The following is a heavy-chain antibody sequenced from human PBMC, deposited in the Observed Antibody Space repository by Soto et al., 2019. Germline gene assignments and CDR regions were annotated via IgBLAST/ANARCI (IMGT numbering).Heavy chain of an antibody. CDR1: GGTFSTYA. Sequence: QVQLVQSGAEVKKPGSSVKVSCKAPGGTFSTYAISWVRQAPGQGLEWMGGVFPIFGTPKYAQKFQGRVTITADESTSTGYMELRSLRSEDTAVYYCARSQGGSSSLDIYYYYYYGMHVWGQGTTVTVSS. J-gene: IGHJ6*02. D-gene: IGHD2-15*01. V-gene: IGHV1-69*01. CDR3: ARSQGGSSSLDIYYYYYYGMHV. CDR2: VFPIFGTP.